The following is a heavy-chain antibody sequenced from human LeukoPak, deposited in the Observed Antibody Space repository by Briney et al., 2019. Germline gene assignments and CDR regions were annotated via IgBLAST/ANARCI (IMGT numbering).Heavy chain of an antibody. V-gene: IGHV1-58*02. CDR3: AALWDTRVGYFDY. D-gene: IGHD3-10*01. J-gene: IGHJ4*02. CDR2: ILVGSGNT. Sequence: SVKVSCKASGFXVTSSAMQWVRQARCQRLEWIGWILVGSGNTNCAQKLQERITITRDMSTSTAYMELSSLRSEDTAVYYCAALWDTRVGYFDYWGQGTLVTVSS. CDR1: GFXVTSSA.